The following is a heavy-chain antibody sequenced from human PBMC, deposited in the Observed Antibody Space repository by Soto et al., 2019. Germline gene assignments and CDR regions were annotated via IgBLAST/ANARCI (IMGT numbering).Heavy chain of an antibody. D-gene: IGHD3-22*01. Sequence: SETLSLTCTVSGGSITSGDYFWSWIRQPPVKGLEWIGYISYRGSTYYNPSLKSRVAISVDTSKNQFSLNLSSVTAANTAVYYCATIWYYDNSAYYPDWGQGTLVTVSS. CDR1: GGSITSGDYF. CDR3: ATIWYYDNSAYYPD. V-gene: IGHV4-30-4*01. CDR2: ISYRGST. J-gene: IGHJ4*02.